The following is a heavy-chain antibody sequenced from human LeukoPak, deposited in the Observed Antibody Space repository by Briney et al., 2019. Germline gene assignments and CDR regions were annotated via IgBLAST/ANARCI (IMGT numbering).Heavy chain of an antibody. J-gene: IGHJ5*02. D-gene: IGHD3-9*01. CDR1: GGSFSDYY. CDR2: INHSGST. Sequence: SETLSLTCAVHGGSFSDYYWNWIRQSPGKGLEWIGEINHSGSTNYNPSLRSRVTISVDTSKNHFSLKLSSVTAADTAVYYCTRRTSYDVLTGYPTRINWFDPWGQGTLVTVSA. V-gene: IGHV4-34*01. CDR3: TRRTSYDVLTGYPTRINWFDP.